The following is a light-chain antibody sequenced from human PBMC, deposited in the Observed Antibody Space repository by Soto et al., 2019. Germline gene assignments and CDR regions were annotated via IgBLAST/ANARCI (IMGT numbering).Light chain of an antibody. V-gene: IGKV1-5*03. CDR1: QSISNW. Sequence: IQLAPSPSTLSASVGDRVTITCRASQSISNWLAWYQQKPGKAPKLLIYKASSLESGVPSRFSGSGSGTEFTLTISSLQPDDFATYYCQQYNSYWTFGQGTKVDNK. J-gene: IGKJ1*01. CDR3: QQYNSYWT. CDR2: KAS.